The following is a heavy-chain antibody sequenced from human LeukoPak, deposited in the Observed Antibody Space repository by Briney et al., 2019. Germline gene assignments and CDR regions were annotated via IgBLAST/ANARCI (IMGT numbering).Heavy chain of an antibody. V-gene: IGHV4-4*07. D-gene: IGHD6-13*01. CDR2: IYTSGST. J-gene: IGHJ4*02. CDR3: ARDRGIAAADAFDY. CDR1: GGSLSGYY. Sequence: PSETLSLTCGVNGGSLSGYYWSWIRQPAGKGLEWIGRIYTSGSTNYNPSLKSRVTMSVDTSKNQFSLKLSSVTAADTAVYYCARDRGIAAADAFDYWGQGTLVTVSS.